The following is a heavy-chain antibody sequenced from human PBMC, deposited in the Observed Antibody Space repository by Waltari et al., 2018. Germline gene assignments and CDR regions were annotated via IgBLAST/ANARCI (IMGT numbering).Heavy chain of an antibody. CDR3: ASMDVDTVSFDY. J-gene: IGHJ4*02. CDR2: IYHSGST. Sequence: QVQLQESGPGLVKPSETLSLTCAVSGYSISSGYYWGWIRQPPGKGLEWIGSIYHSGSTYYNPSLKSRVTISVDTSKNQFSLKLSSVTAADTAGYYCASMDVDTVSFDYWGQGTLVTVSS. CDR1: GYSISSGYY. V-gene: IGHV4-38-2*01. D-gene: IGHD5-18*01.